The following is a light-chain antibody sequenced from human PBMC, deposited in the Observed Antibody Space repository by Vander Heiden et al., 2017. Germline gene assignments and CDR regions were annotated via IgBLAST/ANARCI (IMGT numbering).Light chain of an antibody. CDR1: QRVLYSSNNKNY. Sequence: DIVMTPSPDSLAVSLGERATINCKASQRVLYSSNNKNYVAWYQQKPGQPPKLLIYWASTRESGVPDRFSGSGSGTDFTLTISSLQAEDVAVYYCQQYYSTPTFGQGTKLEIK. J-gene: IGKJ2*01. CDR3: QQYYSTPT. V-gene: IGKV4-1*01. CDR2: WAS.